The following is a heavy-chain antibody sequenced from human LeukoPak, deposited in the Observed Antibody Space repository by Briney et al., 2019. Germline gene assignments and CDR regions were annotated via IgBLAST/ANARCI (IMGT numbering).Heavy chain of an antibody. CDR3: ARGRRAKYYYDSSGPNYYGMDV. Sequence: SETLSLTCTVSGGSISSYYWSWIRQPPGKGLEWIGYIYYSGSTNYNPSLKSRVTISVDTSKNQFSLKLSSVTAADTAVYYCARGRRAKYYYDSSGPNYYGMDVWGQGTTVTVSS. D-gene: IGHD3-22*01. V-gene: IGHV4-59*12. J-gene: IGHJ6*02. CDR2: IYYSGST. CDR1: GGSISSYY.